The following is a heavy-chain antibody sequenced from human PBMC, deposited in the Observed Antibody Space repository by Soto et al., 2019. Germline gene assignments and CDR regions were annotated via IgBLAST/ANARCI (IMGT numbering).Heavy chain of an antibody. CDR2: ISGNGGST. J-gene: IGHJ4*02. Sequence: DVQLLESGGGLVQPGGSLRLSCAASGFTFNTYAMSWVRQAPGKGLEWVSAISGNGGSTYYADSVKGRVTISRDNTKNTLYLQMNSLRAEDTAVYYCAKRSGSYDYWGQGPLVTVSS. CDR1: GFTFNTYA. CDR3: AKRSGSYDY. V-gene: IGHV3-23*01. D-gene: IGHD1-26*01.